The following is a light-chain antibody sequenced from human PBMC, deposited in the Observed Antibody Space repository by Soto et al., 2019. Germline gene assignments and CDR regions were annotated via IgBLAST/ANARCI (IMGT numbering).Light chain of an antibody. Sequence: QSVLTQPPSASGTPGQRVTISCSGSGSSIGTNTVNWYRQLPGTAPKLLIYGNNQRPSGVPDRFSGSKSGTSASLAISGLQSEDEADYYCEAWDGSRNNVLFGGGTKVTVL. J-gene: IGLJ2*01. CDR3: EAWDGSRNNVL. CDR1: GSSIGTNT. CDR2: GNN. V-gene: IGLV1-44*01.